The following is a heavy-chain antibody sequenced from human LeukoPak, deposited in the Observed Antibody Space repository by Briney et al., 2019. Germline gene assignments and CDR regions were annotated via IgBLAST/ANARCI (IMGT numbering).Heavy chain of an antibody. J-gene: IGHJ4*02. CDR3: APTGGYGDYSLDY. D-gene: IGHD4-17*01. Sequence: GSLRLSCAASGFTFSSYAMHWVRQAPGKGLEWVAVISYDGSNKYYADSVKGRFTISRDNSKNTLYLQMNSLRAEDTAVYYCAPTGGYGDYSLDYWGQGTLVTVSS. CDR2: ISYDGSNK. CDR1: GFTFSSYA. V-gene: IGHV3-30-3*01.